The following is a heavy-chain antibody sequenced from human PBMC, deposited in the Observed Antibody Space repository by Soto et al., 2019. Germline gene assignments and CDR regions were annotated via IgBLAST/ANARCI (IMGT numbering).Heavy chain of an antibody. CDR3: ARAGGTTVTGLWHFDS. CDR1: GFTFNTYS. D-gene: IGHD4-17*01. J-gene: IGHJ4*02. Sequence: QVQLEESGGGVVQPGRSLRLSCEASGFTFNTYSMHWVRQPPGKGLEWLAAIWHDGTQKYYADSVKGRFIISRDNSKKTLYVEMNSLRAEDTAVYYCARAGGTTVTGLWHFDSWGQGTLVTVSS. CDR2: IWHDGTQK. V-gene: IGHV3-33*01.